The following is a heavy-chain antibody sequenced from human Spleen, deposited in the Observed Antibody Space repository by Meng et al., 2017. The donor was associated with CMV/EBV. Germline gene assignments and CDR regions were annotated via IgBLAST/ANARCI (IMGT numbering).Heavy chain of an antibody. J-gene: IGHJ4*02. Sequence: SGGSVSSGGDYWNWIRQPPGKGLEWIGHIYHSGSSFYNPSLESRLTISLDTSKNQISLKLISVTAADTAVYYCAREGGWLQTPYFDYWGQGILVTVSS. CDR2: IYHSGSS. D-gene: IGHD5-24*01. V-gene: IGHV4-31*02. CDR1: GGSVSSGGDY. CDR3: AREGGWLQTPYFDY.